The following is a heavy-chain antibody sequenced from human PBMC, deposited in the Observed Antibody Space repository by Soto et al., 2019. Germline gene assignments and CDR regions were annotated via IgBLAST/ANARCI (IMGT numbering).Heavy chain of an antibody. CDR1: GFPFSNAW. CDR2: IKSKTDGGTT. D-gene: IGHD2-21*01. Sequence: GGSLRLSCAASGFPFSNAWMNWVRQAPGKGLEWVGRIKSKTDGGTTDYAAPVKGRFTISRDDSKNTLYLQMNSLKTEDTAVYYCTTAYSAHYYYGMDVWGQGTTVTVSS. V-gene: IGHV3-15*07. CDR3: TTAYSAHYYYGMDV. J-gene: IGHJ6*02.